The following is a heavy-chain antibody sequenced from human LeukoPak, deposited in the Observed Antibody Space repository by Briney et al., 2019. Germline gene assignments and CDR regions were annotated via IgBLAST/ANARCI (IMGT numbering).Heavy chain of an antibody. D-gene: IGHD6-19*01. V-gene: IGHV1-8*01. CDR2: MNPNSGNT. CDR3: AIAVAGWDYFDY. Sequence: ASVKVSCKASGYTFTSYDINWVRQATGQGLEWMGWMNPNSGNTGYAQKFQGRVTMTRNTSISTAYMELSSLRSEDMAVYYCAIAVAGWDYFDYWGQGTLVTVSS. CDR1: GYTFTSYD. J-gene: IGHJ4*02.